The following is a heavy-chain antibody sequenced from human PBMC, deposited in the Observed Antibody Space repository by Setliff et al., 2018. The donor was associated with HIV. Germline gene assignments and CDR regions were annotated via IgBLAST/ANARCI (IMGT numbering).Heavy chain of an antibody. CDR3: ARASVGATGLYAFDI. CDR1: GGSINSGSYY. CDR2: IYTSGST. Sequence: PSETLSLTCTVSGGSINSGSYYWSWIRQPAGKGLEWIGHIYTSGSTNYNPSLKSRVTISVDTSKTQFSLRLNSLTATDTALYYCARASVGATGLYAFDICGQGTLVTVSS. V-gene: IGHV4-61*09. D-gene: IGHD1-26*01. J-gene: IGHJ3*02.